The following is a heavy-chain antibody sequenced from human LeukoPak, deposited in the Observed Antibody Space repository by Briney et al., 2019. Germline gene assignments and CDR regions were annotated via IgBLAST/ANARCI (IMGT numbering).Heavy chain of an antibody. V-gene: IGHV4-34*01. J-gene: IGHJ6*03. D-gene: IGHD3-16*02. Sequence: SETLSLTCAVYGGSFSGYYWSWIRQPPGKGLEWIGEINHSGSTNYNPSLKSRVTISVDTSKNQFSLKLSSVTAADTAVYYCARDRRSYYYYMDVWGKGTTVTISS. CDR3: ARDRRSYYYYMDV. CDR2: INHSGST. CDR1: GGSFSGYY.